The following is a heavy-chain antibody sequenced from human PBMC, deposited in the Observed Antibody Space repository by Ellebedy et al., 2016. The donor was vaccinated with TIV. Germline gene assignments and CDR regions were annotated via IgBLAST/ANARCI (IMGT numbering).Heavy chain of an antibody. J-gene: IGHJ6*02. D-gene: IGHD3-9*01. Sequence: ASVKVSCXASGYTFTSYDINWVRQATGQGLEWMGWMNPNSGNTGYAQKFQGRVTMTRNTSISTAYMELRSLRSDDTAVYYCASVVYYDNAQGGMDVWGQGTTVTVSS. CDR1: GYTFTSYD. CDR3: ASVVYYDNAQGGMDV. CDR2: MNPNSGNT. V-gene: IGHV1-8*01.